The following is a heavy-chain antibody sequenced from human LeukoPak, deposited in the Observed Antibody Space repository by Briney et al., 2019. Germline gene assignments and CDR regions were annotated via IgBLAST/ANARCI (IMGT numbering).Heavy chain of an antibody. V-gene: IGHV3-23*01. CDR3: AKADYYDSSIDAFDI. J-gene: IGHJ3*02. CDR2: ISTSGGRT. CDR1: GFTFSSYS. Sequence: GGSLRLSCAASGFTFSSYSMNWVRQAPGKGLEWVSAISTSGGRTYYADSVKGRFTISRDNSKNTLYLQMNSLRAEDTAVYYCAKADYYDSSIDAFDIWGQGTMVTVSS. D-gene: IGHD3-22*01.